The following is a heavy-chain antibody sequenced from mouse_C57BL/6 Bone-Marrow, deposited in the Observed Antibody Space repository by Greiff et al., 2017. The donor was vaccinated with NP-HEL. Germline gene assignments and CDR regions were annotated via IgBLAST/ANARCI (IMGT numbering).Heavy chain of an antibody. J-gene: IGHJ2*01. Sequence: EVHLVESGPGLAKPSQTLSLTCSVTGYSITSDYWNWIRTFPGNKLEYMGYISYSGSTYYNLSLKSRLSITRDTSKNQYYLQLNSVTTEDTATYYCARFCYDYPYYFDYWGQGTTLTVSS. CDR2: ISYSGST. D-gene: IGHD2-4*01. CDR1: GYSITSDY. CDR3: ARFCYDYPYYFDY. V-gene: IGHV3-8*01.